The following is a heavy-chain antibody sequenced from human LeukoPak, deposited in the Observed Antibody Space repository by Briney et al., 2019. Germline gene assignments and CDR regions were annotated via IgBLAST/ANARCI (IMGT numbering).Heavy chain of an antibody. CDR1: GFTFSSYG. CDR2: IWYDGSNK. Sequence: GGSLRLTCAASGFTFSSYGMHWVRQAPGKGLEWVAVIWYDGSNKYYADSVKGRFTISRDNSKNTLYLQMNSLRAEDTAVYYCARIYGGTSLGAFDIWGQGTMVTVSS. J-gene: IGHJ3*02. V-gene: IGHV3-33*08. D-gene: IGHD4-23*01. CDR3: ARIYGGTSLGAFDI.